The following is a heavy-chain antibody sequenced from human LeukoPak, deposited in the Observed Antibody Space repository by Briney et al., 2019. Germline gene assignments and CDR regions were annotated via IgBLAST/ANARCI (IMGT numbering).Heavy chain of an antibody. CDR3: AKAVGSISWSFDY. CDR2: ISHDGSDK. J-gene: IGHJ4*02. D-gene: IGHD6-13*01. CDR1: GFTFSTYA. Sequence: GGSLRLSCEASGFTFSTYAMHWVRQAPGKGLEWVALISHDGSDKNYADSVKGRFTISRDNSNSTLYLQMDSLRGDDAAVYYCAKAVGSISWSFDYWAREPWSPSPQ. V-gene: IGHV3-30*18.